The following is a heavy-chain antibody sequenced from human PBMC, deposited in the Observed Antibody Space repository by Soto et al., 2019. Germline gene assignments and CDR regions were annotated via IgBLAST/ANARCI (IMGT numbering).Heavy chain of an antibody. CDR1: GGSISSINW. CDR2: IYHDGST. J-gene: IGHJ5*02. V-gene: IGHV4-4*02. Sequence: PSETLSLTCGVSGGSISSINWWSWVRQSPGKGLEWIGEIYHDGSTNYNASLKSRVNISVEKAKNQFSLKVTSVTAADTAVYYCARSPWVYATHHFDPWGQGTLVTVSS. D-gene: IGHD2-8*01. CDR3: ARSPWVYATHHFDP.